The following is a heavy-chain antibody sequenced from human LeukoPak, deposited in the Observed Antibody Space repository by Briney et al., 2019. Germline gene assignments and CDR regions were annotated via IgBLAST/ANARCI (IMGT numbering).Heavy chain of an antibody. CDR3: ARRHIAAASTLEY. Sequence: TPSETLSLTCTVSGDTINGYHWRWIRQSPGKALVWIGYIYSTGSTNYNPSLKSRLTISVDTSKNQFSLKLSSVTAADTAVYYCARRHIAAASTLEYWGQGPLVTVSS. J-gene: IGHJ4*02. CDR2: IYSTGST. D-gene: IGHD6-13*01. CDR1: GDTINGYH. V-gene: IGHV4-59*01.